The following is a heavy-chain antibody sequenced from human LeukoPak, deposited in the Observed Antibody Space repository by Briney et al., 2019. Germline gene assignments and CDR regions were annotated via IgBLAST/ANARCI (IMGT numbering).Heavy chain of an antibody. J-gene: IGHJ4*02. CDR2: ISTDNGDT. V-gene: IGHV1-18*01. D-gene: IGHD3-16*01. CDR3: AREGLGELTLDY. Sequence: AAVKVSCKSSGYTFTTYGITWVRQAPGQGLEWMGWISTDNGDTNYAQKLQGRVTMTTDTSTSTAYMELRSLRSDDTAVYYCAREGLGELTLDYWGQGTLVTVSS. CDR1: GYTFTTYG.